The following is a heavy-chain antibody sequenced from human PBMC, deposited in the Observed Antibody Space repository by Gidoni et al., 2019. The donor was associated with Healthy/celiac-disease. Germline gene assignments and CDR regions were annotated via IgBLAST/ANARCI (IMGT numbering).Heavy chain of an antibody. Sequence: EVQLLESGGGLVQPGGSMRLSCAASGFTFSSYAMSWVRQAPGKGLEWVSAISGSGGRTYYADSVKGRFPISRDNSKNTLYLQMNSLRAEDTAVYYCGLGLEFGMDVWGQGTTVTVSS. V-gene: IGHV3-23*01. CDR1: GFTFSSYA. CDR2: ISGSGGRT. J-gene: IGHJ6*02. CDR3: GLGLEFGMDV. D-gene: IGHD3-10*01.